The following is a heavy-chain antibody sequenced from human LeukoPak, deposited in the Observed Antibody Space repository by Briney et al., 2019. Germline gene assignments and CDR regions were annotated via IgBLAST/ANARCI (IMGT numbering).Heavy chain of an antibody. CDR1: GGSFSGYY. CDR3: ARTWMDV. CDR2: INHSGST. Sequence: SETLSLTCAVYGGSFSGYYWSWIRQPPGKGLEWIGEINHSGSTNYNPSLKSRVTISVDTSKNQFSLKLSSATAADTAVYYCARTWMDVWGKGTTVTVSS. V-gene: IGHV4-34*01. J-gene: IGHJ6*04.